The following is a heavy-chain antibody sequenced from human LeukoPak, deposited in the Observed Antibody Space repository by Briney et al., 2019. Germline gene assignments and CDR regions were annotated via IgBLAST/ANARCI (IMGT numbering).Heavy chain of an antibody. Sequence: PGASLRLSCAASGFTFSSYAISGVRQAPGEGLERVSAISGSGGSTYYADSVKGRFTISRDNSKNTLYLQMSSLRGEDTSVYHCAKASAGYYDTSGYPFQHWGQGTLVTVAS. V-gene: IGHV3-23*01. D-gene: IGHD3-22*01. J-gene: IGHJ1*01. CDR3: AKASAGYYDTSGYPFQH. CDR2: ISGSGGST. CDR1: GFTFSSYA.